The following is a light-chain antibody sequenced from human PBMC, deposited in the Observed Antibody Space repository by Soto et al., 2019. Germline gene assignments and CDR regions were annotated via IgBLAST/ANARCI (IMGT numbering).Light chain of an antibody. J-gene: IGLJ2*01. CDR3: QSYDGSLTGVI. Sequence: QSVLTQPPSVSGAPGQRVTISCTGTTSNIGAGYDVHWYQQSPGTAPKLVIYNNNNRPSGVPDRFSGSKSGTSGSLAITGLQAEDEAAYFCQSYDGSLTGVIFGGGTKLTVL. V-gene: IGLV1-40*01. CDR2: NNN. CDR1: TSNIGAGYD.